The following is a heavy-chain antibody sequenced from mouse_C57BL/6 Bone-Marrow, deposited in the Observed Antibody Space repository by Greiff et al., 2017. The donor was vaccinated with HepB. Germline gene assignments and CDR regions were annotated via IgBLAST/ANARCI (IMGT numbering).Heavy chain of an antibody. CDR3: ARGGGWLPFDY. D-gene: IGHD2-3*01. CDR1: GYSITSCYD. CDR2: ISYSGST. Sequence: EVQLVESGPGMVKPSQSLSLSCTVTGYSITSCYDWHWIRHFPGNKLEWMGYISYSGSTNYNPSLKSRISITHDTSKNQFFLQLNSVTTEDTATYYCARGGGWLPFDYWGQGTTLTVSS. J-gene: IGHJ2*01. V-gene: IGHV3-1*01.